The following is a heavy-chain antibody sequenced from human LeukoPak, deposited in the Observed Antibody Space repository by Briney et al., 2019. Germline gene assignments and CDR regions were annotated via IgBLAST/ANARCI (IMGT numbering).Heavy chain of an antibody. CDR1: GYTFTGYY. D-gene: IGHD6-19*01. V-gene: IGHV1-2*02. CDR2: INPNSGGT. J-gene: IGHJ4*02. CDR3: ARGLIAVAGTAFF. Sequence: ASVKVSCKASGYTFTGYYMHWVRQDPGQGLEWMGWINPNSGGTNYAQKFQGRVTMTRDTSISTAYMELSRLRSDDTAVYYCARGLIAVAGTAFFWGQGTLVTVSS.